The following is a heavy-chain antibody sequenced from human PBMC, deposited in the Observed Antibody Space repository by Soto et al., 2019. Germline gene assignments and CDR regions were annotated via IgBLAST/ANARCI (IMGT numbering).Heavy chain of an antibody. CDR2: IIPIFDTT. Sequence: SVKVSCKASGGTFSNSGISWVRQAPGQGLERIGGIIPIFDTTDYANKLQGRITMIADQYTNTVYMDLRNLRCADTGVYFCARAPILVSVTLHENYSDPWGHGTLVTVSS. D-gene: IGHD2-21*02. CDR1: GGTFSNSG. J-gene: IGHJ5*02. CDR3: ARAPILVSVTLHENYSDP. V-gene: IGHV1-69*13.